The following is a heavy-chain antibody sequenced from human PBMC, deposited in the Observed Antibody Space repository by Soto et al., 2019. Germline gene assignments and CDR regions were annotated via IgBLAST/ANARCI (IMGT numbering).Heavy chain of an antibody. CDR3: ATKRGIQLCSGGYYYYYGMYV. D-gene: IGHD5-18*01. V-gene: IGHV1-69*06. J-gene: IGHJ6*02. CDR2: IIPIFGTA. CDR1: GGTFSSYA. Sequence: SVKVSCKASGGTFSSYAISWVRQAPGQGLEWMGGIIPIFGTANYAQKFQGRVTITADKSTSTAYMELSSLRSEDTAVYYCATKRGIQLCSGGYYYYYGMYVWGQGTTVTVSS.